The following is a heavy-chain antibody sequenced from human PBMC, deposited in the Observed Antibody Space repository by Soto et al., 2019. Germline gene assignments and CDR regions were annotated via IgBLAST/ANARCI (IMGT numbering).Heavy chain of an antibody. Sequence: LRLSCTASGFTFSRYSMNWVRQAPGKGLEWVSSISSTTNYIYYADSMKGRFTVSRDNAKNSVYLDMNSLSAEDTAVYYCARESEDLTSNFDYWGQGTLVTVSS. J-gene: IGHJ4*02. CDR1: GFTFSRYS. CDR2: ISSTTNYI. V-gene: IGHV3-21*01. CDR3: ARESEDLTSNFDY.